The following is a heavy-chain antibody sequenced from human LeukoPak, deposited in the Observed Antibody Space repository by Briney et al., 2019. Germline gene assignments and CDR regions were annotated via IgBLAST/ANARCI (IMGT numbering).Heavy chain of an antibody. CDR1: GGTFSSYT. Sequence: SVKVSCTASGGTFSSYTISWVRQAPGQGLEWMGRIIPILGIANYAQKFQGRVTITADNSTSTAYMELSSLRAEDTAVYYCAREHVRGGYSFGHWGWGTLALVSS. CDR3: AREHVRGGYSFGH. D-gene: IGHD5-18*01. J-gene: IGHJ4*02. V-gene: IGHV1-69*04. CDR2: IIPILGIA.